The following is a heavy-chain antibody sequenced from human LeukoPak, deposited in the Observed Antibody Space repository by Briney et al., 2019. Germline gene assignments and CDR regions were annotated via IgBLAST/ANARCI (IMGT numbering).Heavy chain of an antibody. D-gene: IGHD3-22*01. Sequence: GGSLRLSCAASGFTFSSYSMNWVRQAPGKGLEWVSSISSSSSYIYYADSVKGRFTISRDNAKNSLYLQMNSLRAEDTAVYYCARDPYDSSGYRIYAFDIWGQGTMVTVSS. CDR3: ARDPYDSSGYRIYAFDI. CDR2: ISSSSSYI. CDR1: GFTFSSYS. J-gene: IGHJ3*02. V-gene: IGHV3-21*01.